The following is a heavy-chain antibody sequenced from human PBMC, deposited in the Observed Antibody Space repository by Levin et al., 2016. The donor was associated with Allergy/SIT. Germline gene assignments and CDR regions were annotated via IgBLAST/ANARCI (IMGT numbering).Heavy chain of an antibody. CDR3: ARNLLGIVGAASALDI. CDR1: GGTFSSHT. CDR2: IVPIVGTK. D-gene: IGHD1-26*01. V-gene: IGHV1-69*13. Sequence: SVKVSCKASGGTFSSHTINWVRQAPGQGLEWMGSIVPIVGTKNLAQKFQGRLTLTADGSTNTASMELSSLRSEDTAVYFCARNLLGIVGAASALDIWGQGTMITVSS. J-gene: IGHJ3*02.